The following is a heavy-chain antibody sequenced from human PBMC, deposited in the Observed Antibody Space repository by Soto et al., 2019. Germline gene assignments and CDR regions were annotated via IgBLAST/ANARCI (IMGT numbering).Heavy chain of an antibody. V-gene: IGHV1-69*06. Sequence: QVQLVQSGAEVKKPGSSVKVSCKASGGTFSSYAVNWVRQAPGQGLEWMGGIIPIFGSANYAQKFQGRVTITADKSTSTAYMDLSSLRSEDTAVYYCARDPSSSSWSNYYYYGMDVWGQGTTVTVSS. CDR3: ARDPSSSSWSNYYYYGMDV. J-gene: IGHJ6*02. CDR2: IIPIFGSA. CDR1: GGTFSSYA. D-gene: IGHD6-13*01.